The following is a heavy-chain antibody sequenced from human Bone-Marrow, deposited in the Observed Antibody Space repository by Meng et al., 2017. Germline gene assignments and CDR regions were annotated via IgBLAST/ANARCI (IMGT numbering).Heavy chain of an antibody. CDR1: GGSFSGYY. J-gene: IGHJ4*02. D-gene: IGHD6-6*01. Sequence: QVQLQQWGAGLVKPSETLSLTCAVYGGSFSGYYWSWIRQPPGKGLEWIGEINHSGSTNYNPSLKSRVTISVDTSKNQFSLKLSSVTAADTAVYYCARGLRAARPLLFGYWGQGTLVTVSS. CDR2: INHSGST. CDR3: ARGLRAARPLLFGY. V-gene: IGHV4-34*01.